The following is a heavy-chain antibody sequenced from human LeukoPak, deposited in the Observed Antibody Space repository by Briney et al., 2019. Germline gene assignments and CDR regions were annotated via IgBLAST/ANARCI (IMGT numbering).Heavy chain of an antibody. V-gene: IGHV1-18*01. CDR3: ASPREDTAMVPFDS. CDR1: GYTFTSYG. D-gene: IGHD5-18*01. Sequence: ASVTVSCTASGYTFTSYGISWVRQAPGQGLEWVGWISVYNGNTNYAQKLQGRVTMTTDTSTSTAYMELRSLRSDDTAVYYCASPREDTAMVPFDSWGQGTLVTVS. J-gene: IGHJ4*02. CDR2: ISVYNGNT.